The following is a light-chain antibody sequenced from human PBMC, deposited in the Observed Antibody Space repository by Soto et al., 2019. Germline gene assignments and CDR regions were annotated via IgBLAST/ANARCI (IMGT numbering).Light chain of an antibody. V-gene: IGKV3-20*01. CDR1: QSVSSSY. CDR2: GAS. Sequence: EIVLTQSPGTLSLSPGERATLSCRASQSVSSSYLAWYQQKPGQAPRLLIYGASSRATGIPDRFSGSGSGTDFTLTISILEPEASAVSYCQPYGSSPTFGQGTKVEIK. J-gene: IGKJ1*01. CDR3: QPYGSSPT.